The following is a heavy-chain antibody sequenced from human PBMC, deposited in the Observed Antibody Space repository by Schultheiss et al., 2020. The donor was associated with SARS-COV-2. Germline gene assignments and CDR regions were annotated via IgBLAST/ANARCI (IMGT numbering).Heavy chain of an antibody. V-gene: IGHV3-9*01. D-gene: IGHD1-26*01. CDR1: GFTFDDYA. CDR2: VTWNSGDI. J-gene: IGHJ4*02. Sequence: GGSLRLSCAASGFTFDDYAMHWVRQAPGRGLEWVSGVTWNSGDIHYADSVKGRFTISRDNAKNSLYLQMNSLRAEDTALYYCAKEGRISVSYDRTDYFDYWGQGTLVTVSS. CDR3: AKEGRISVSYDRTDYFDY.